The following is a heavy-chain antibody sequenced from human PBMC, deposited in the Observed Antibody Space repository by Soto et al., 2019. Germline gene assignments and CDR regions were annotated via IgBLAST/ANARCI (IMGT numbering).Heavy chain of an antibody. D-gene: IGHD2-2*01. CDR1: GFTFSSYS. V-gene: IGHV3-21*01. CDR3: ARDEPVNQKTYYYYYGMDV. J-gene: IGHJ6*02. Sequence: PGGSLRLSCAASGFTFSSYSMNWVRQAPGKGLEWVSSISSSSSYIYYADSVKGRFTISRDNAKNSLYLQMNSLRAEDTAVYYCARDEPVNQKTYYYYYGMDVWGQGTTVTVSS. CDR2: ISSSSSYI.